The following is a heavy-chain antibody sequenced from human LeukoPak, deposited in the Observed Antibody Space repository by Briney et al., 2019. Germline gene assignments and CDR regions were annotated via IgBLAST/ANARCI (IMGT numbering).Heavy chain of an antibody. CDR2: ISAYNGNT. Sequence: GASVKVSCKASGYTFTSYGISWVRQAPGQGLEWMGWISAYNGNTNYAQKLQGRVTMTTDTSTSTAYMELRSLRSDDTAVYYCARAYSSGYYFLPIDYWGQGTLVTVSS. CDR1: GYTFTSYG. D-gene: IGHD3-22*01. CDR3: ARAYSSGYYFLPIDY. J-gene: IGHJ4*02. V-gene: IGHV1-18*01.